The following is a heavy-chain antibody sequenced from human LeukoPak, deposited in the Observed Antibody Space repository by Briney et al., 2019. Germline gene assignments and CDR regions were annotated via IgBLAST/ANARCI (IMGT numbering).Heavy chain of an antibody. J-gene: IGHJ6*02. V-gene: IGHV3-21*01. Sequence: GGALRLSCAASGFTFSGYDMNWVGQAPGKGLEWVSYISSSSRYIYYADSVNGRFTISRDNAKNSLYLQMNSLRAEDTAVYYCARDDQQLVNLFQATYYYYGMDVWGQGTTVTVSS. CDR3: ARDDQQLVNLFQATYYYYGMDV. CDR1: GFTFSGYD. CDR2: ISSSSRYI. D-gene: IGHD6-13*01.